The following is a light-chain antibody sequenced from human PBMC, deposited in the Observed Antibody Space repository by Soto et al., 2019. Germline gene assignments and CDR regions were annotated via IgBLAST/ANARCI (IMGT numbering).Light chain of an antibody. Sequence: EFALTQSPCTLSLSPGERATLSCRDSQSIGSSSVACIHHHPGQAPRLLIYGASSRATGIPDRFSGSESGTVFTHTISGLEPEDFAVYYCQHYGSALWTFGQGTKVDIK. CDR2: GAS. CDR1: QSIGSSS. V-gene: IGKV3-20*01. J-gene: IGKJ1*01. CDR3: QHYGSALWT.